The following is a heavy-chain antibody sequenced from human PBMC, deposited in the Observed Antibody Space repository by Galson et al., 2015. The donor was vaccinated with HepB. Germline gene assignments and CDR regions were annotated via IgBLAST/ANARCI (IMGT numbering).Heavy chain of an antibody. V-gene: IGHV3-7*01. CDR1: GFTFSSYW. J-gene: IGHJ4*02. CDR2: IKQDGSEN. Sequence: SLRLSCAASGFTFSSYWMSWVRQAPGKGLEWVANIKQDGSENYYVDSVKGRFTISRDNAKNSLYLQMNSLRAEDTAVYYCASPYYGGNPGDYWGQGTLVTVSS. CDR3: ASPYYGGNPGDY. D-gene: IGHD4-23*01.